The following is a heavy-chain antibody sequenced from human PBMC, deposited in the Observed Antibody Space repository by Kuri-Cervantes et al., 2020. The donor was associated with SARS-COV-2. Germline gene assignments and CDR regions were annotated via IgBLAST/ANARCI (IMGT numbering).Heavy chain of an antibody. CDR1: GGTFISYA. CDR2: VIPILNVV. CDR3: ARDPEMGYCSSTSCYEYSYDAFDI. Sequence: SVKVSCKASGGTFISYAFSWVRQAPGQGLEWMGRVIPILNVVNNAQKYQGRVTITADTSTATVYMELNSPRSGDTAMYYCARDPEMGYCSSTSCYEYSYDAFDIWGQGTMVTVSS. V-gene: IGHV1-69*04. D-gene: IGHD2-2*01. J-gene: IGHJ3*02.